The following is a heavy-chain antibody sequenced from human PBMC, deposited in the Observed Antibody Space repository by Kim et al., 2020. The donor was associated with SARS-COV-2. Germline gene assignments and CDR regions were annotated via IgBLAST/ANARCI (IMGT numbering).Heavy chain of an antibody. D-gene: IGHD2-2*01. CDR1: GGSISSGESH. CDR2: ISYSGGT. J-gene: IGHJ4*02. CDR3: VRVLIGTSCYDC. V-gene: IGHV4-30-4*01. Sequence: SETLSLTCTVSGGSISSGESHWSWIRQPPGKGLEWIGYISYSGGTSYSPSLRSRVTISSDTSRNQFSLNLYSVTAADTAIYYCVRVLIGTSCYDCWGQGT.